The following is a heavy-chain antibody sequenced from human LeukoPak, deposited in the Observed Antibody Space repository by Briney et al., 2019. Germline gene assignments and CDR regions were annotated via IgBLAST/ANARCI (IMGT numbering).Heavy chain of an antibody. CDR1: GFTFSAYW. D-gene: IGHD6-13*01. CDR2: IKGDGSEK. J-gene: IGHJ4*02. CDR3: AKDWGYGEAGIDF. Sequence: GSLRLSCAASGFTFSAYWMSWVRQAPGKGLEWVAIIKGDGSEKAYVDSVKGRFSISRDNAENSLYLQMSSLRVEDTAVYYCAKDWGYGEAGIDFWGQGTLVTVSS. V-gene: IGHV3-7*01.